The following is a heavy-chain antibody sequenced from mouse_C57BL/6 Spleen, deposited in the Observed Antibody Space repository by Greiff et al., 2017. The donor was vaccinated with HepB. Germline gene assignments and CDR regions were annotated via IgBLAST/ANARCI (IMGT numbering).Heavy chain of an antibody. D-gene: IGHD2-4*01. CDR1: GYTFTSYW. CDR3: AREDYDQGYYAMDY. Sequence: QVQLQQPGAELVKPGASVKMSCKASGYTFTSYWITWVKQRPGQGLEWIGDIYPGSGSTNYNEKFKSKATLTVDTSSSTAYMQLSSLTSEDSAVYYCAREDYDQGYYAMDYWGQGTSVTVSS. V-gene: IGHV1-55*01. CDR2: IYPGSGST. J-gene: IGHJ4*01.